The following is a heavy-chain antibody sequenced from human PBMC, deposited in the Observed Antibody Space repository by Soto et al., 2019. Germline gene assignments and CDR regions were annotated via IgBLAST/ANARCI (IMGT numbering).Heavy chain of an antibody. V-gene: IGHV4-34*01. Sequence: QVQLQQWGAGLLKPSETLSLTCAVYGGSFSGYYWSWIRQPPGKGLEWIGEINHSGSTNYNPSLKSRVTISVDTSKSQFSLKLNSVTAADTAVYYCARGSATVTTLRTYYYGMDVWGQGTTVTVSS. D-gene: IGHD4-17*01. J-gene: IGHJ6*02. CDR1: GGSFSGYY. CDR3: ARGSATVTTLRTYYYGMDV. CDR2: INHSGST.